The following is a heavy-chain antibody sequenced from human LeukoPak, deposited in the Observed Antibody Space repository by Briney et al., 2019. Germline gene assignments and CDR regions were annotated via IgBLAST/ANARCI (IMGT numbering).Heavy chain of an antibody. CDR1: GFTFSSYW. Sequence: GGSLRLSCAASGFTFSSYWMSWVRQAPGKGLEWVANIKQDGSEKYYVDSVKGRFTISRDNAKNSLYLQMNSLRAEDTAVYYCARRAYCSGGSCFYVRYWFDPWGQGTLVTVSS. CDR2: IKQDGSEK. CDR3: ARRAYCSGGSCFYVRYWFDP. V-gene: IGHV3-7*01. D-gene: IGHD2-15*01. J-gene: IGHJ5*02.